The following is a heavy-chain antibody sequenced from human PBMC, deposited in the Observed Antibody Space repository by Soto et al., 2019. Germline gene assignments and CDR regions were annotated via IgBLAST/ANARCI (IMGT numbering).Heavy chain of an antibody. V-gene: IGHV4-39*02. CDR1: GGSITSTNYY. D-gene: IGHD1-1*01. CDR2: FYYSAST. CDR3: AREGYNWNLRPFDY. Sequence: TSETLSLTCTVSGGSITSTNYYWGWIRQPPGKGLEWIGSFYYSASTYYNPSLQSRVTISVDTSENRFSLKLTSVTAPDTAVYYCAREGYNWNLRPFDYWGQGTLVTVSS. J-gene: IGHJ4*02.